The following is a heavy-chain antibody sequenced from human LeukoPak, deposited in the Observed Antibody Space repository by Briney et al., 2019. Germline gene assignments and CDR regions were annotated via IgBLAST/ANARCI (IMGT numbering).Heavy chain of an antibody. CDR1: GFTFSSYW. Sequence: PGGSLRLSCAASGFTFSSYWMSWVRQAPGKGLEWVANIKQDGSEKYYVDSVKGRFTISRDNSKNTLYLQMNSLRAEDTAVYYCAKDQQGSLKKYFDYWGQGTLVTVSS. D-gene: IGHD2-15*01. V-gene: IGHV3-7*03. J-gene: IGHJ4*02. CDR2: IKQDGSEK. CDR3: AKDQQGSLKKYFDY.